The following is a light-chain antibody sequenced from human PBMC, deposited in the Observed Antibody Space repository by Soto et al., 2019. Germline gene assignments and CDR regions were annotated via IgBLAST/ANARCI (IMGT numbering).Light chain of an antibody. CDR1: QCISIY. V-gene: IGKV1-8*01. CDR3: QQYDSYPPCT. Sequence: AIRMTHSPSSLPAATVDRVTITCLASQCISIYLAWYQQKPGEAPKLLISDASTLQSGVPSRFSGSGSGTDFTLNISCLQSEDFATYYGQQYDSYPPCTFGPGTKGDI. CDR2: DAS. J-gene: IGKJ3*01.